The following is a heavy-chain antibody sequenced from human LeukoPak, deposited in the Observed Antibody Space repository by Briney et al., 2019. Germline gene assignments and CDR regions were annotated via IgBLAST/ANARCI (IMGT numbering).Heavy chain of an antibody. Sequence: PGGPLRLSCAASGFTFSDYYMSWIRQAPGRGLEWVSYISTGSSYTNYADSVKGRFTISRDNAKNSLYLQMNSLRAEDTALYYCARAEGGPATAIYWGQGTLVTVSS. CDR3: ARAEGGPATAIY. J-gene: IGHJ4*02. CDR1: GFTFSDYY. D-gene: IGHD2-21*02. V-gene: IGHV3-11*05. CDR2: ISTGSSYT.